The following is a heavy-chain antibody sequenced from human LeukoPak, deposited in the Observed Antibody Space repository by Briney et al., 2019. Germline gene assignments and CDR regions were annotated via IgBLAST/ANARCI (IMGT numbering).Heavy chain of an antibody. CDR3: ARREYSSGWYNAFDI. CDR1: GGSISSYY. CDR2: IYYSGST. Sequence: KTSETLSLTCTVSGGSISSYYWSWIRQPPGKGLEWIGYIYYSGSTNYNPSLKSRVTISVDTSKNQFSLKLSSVTAADTAVYYCARREYSSGWYNAFDIWGQGTMVTVSS. J-gene: IGHJ3*02. V-gene: IGHV4-59*01. D-gene: IGHD6-19*01.